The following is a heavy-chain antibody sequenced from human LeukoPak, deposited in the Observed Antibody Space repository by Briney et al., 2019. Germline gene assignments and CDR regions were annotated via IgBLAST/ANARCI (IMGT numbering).Heavy chain of an antibody. CDR3: ARDRGYCSGGSCYPKNFDH. D-gene: IGHD2-15*01. J-gene: IGHJ4*02. CDR1: VFTFSDYY. CDR2: ISSSSSYT. Sequence: PGGSLRLSCAASVFTFSDYYMSCIPHAPGKGRKWISYISSSSSYTNYTDSVRGRFTISRDNAKNSLYLQMNSLRDEDTAVYYCARDRGYCSGGSCYPKNFDHWGQGTLVTVSS. V-gene: IGHV3-11*06.